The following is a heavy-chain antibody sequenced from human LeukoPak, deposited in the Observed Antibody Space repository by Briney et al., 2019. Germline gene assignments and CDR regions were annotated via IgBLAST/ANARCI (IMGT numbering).Heavy chain of an antibody. Sequence: GASVKVSCKASGYTLTGFYIHWVRQVPGQGLEWMGRIIPILGIANYAQKFQGRVTITADKSTSTAYMELSSLRSEDTAVYYCAREIGYDSSGYYSDYYYGMDVWGQGTTVTVSS. D-gene: IGHD3-22*01. J-gene: IGHJ6*02. V-gene: IGHV1-69*04. CDR2: IIPILGIA. CDR3: AREIGYDSSGYYSDYYYGMDV. CDR1: GYTLTGFY.